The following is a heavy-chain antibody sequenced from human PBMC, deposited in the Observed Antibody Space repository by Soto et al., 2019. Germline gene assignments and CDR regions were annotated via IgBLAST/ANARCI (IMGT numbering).Heavy chain of an antibody. CDR1: GFTFSSYA. D-gene: IGHD2-2*01. CDR2: ISSNGGST. CDR3: VKDELIVVVPAAPTAVINDSDY. J-gene: IGHJ4*02. Sequence: GGSLRLSCSASGFTFSSYAMHWVRQAPGKGLEYVSAISSNGGSTYYADSVKGRFTISRDNSKNTLYLQMSSLRAEDTAVYYCVKDELIVVVPAAPTAVINDSDYWGQGTLVTVSS. V-gene: IGHV3-64D*08.